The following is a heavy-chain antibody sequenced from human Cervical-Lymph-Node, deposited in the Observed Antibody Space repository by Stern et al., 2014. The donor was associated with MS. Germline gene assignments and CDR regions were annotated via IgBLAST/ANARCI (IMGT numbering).Heavy chain of an antibody. CDR3: AREVAGHRLGMMDV. D-gene: IGHD6-19*01. CDR1: GCTFSSYH. J-gene: IGHJ6*02. V-gene: IGHV1-46*01. CDR2: ITPSGGTT. Sequence: QVQLVQSGAEVKTPGASVQLSCKASGCTFSSYHMNWVRQAPGQGLEWMGRITPSGGTTSYAQKFQGRVTMTRDTSTSTVYMELSSLRSEDTAVYYCAREVAGHRLGMMDVWGQGTSVTVSS.